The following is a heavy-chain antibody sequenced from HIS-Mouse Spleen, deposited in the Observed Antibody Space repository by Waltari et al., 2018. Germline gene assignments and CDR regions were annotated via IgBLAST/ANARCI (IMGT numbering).Heavy chain of an antibody. Sequence: QVQLVESGGGVVQPGRSLRLSCAASGFTFSSYGMHWVRQAPGKGLEWVAVISYDGSNKYYADSVKGRFTISRDNSKNTLYLQMNSLRAEDTAVYYCAKHLKSGSYNYWGQGTLVTVSS. CDR1: GFTFSSYG. D-gene: IGHD1-26*01. CDR2: ISYDGSNK. V-gene: IGHV3-30*18. J-gene: IGHJ4*02. CDR3: AKHLKSGSYNY.